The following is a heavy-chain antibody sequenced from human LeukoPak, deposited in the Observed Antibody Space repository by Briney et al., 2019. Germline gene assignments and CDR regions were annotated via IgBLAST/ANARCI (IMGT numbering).Heavy chain of an antibody. CDR3: ARLNLDSGGSWYYFDY. D-gene: IGHD2-15*01. CDR1: GGTFSSYA. J-gene: IGHJ4*02. V-gene: IGHV1-69*05. Sequence: SVKVSCKASGGTFSSYAISWVRQAPGQGLEWMGRIIPIFGTANYAQKFQGRVTITTDESTSTAYMELSSLRSEDTAVYYCARLNLDSGGSWYYFDYWGQGTLLTVSS. CDR2: IIPIFGTA.